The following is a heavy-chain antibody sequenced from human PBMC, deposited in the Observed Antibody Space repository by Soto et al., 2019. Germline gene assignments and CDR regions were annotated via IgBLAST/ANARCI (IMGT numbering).Heavy chain of an antibody. CDR2: IIPILGIA. CDR1: GGTFSSYT. CDR3: ARDPGYYGSGPPLNY. Sequence: QVQLVQSGAEVKKPGSSVKVSCKASGGTFSSYTISWVRQAPGQGLEWMGRIIPILGIANYAQKFQGRVTITADKSTSTAYMELSSLRSEDTAVYYCARDPGYYGSGPPLNYWGQGTLVTVSS. D-gene: IGHD3-10*01. J-gene: IGHJ4*02. V-gene: IGHV1-69*08.